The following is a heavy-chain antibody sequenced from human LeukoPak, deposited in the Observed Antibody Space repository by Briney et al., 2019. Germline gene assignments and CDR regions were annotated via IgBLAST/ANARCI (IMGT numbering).Heavy chain of an antibody. J-gene: IGHJ6*03. V-gene: IGHV4-38-2*01. CDR3: ARHYFSSTWVYYYYMDV. D-gene: IGHD6-19*01. CDR2: IHHSGST. Sequence: PSETLSLTCAVSGYSTSSSYYWGWIRQPPGKGLEWIGSIHHSGSTYYNPSLKSRVTISVDPPKNQFSLKLSSVTAADTAIYYCARHYFSSTWVYYYYMDVWGKGITVTVSS. CDR1: GYSTSSSYY.